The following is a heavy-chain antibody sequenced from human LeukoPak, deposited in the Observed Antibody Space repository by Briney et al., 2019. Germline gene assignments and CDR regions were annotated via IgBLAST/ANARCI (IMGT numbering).Heavy chain of an antibody. D-gene: IGHD6-19*01. CDR3: ARAESSGWRKRWAEYFQH. CDR2: IYTSGST. V-gene: IGHV4-61*02. J-gene: IGHJ1*01. CDR1: GGSISSGSYY. Sequence: PSETLSLTCTVSGGSISSGSYYWSWIRQPAGKGLEWIGRIYTSGSTNYNPSLKSRVTISVDTSKNQFSLKLSSVTAADTAVYYCARAESSGWRKRWAEYFQHWGQGTLVTVSS.